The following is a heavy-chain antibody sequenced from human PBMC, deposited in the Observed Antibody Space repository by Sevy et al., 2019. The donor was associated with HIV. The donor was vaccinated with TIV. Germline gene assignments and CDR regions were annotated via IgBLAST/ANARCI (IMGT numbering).Heavy chain of an antibody. J-gene: IGHJ4*02. V-gene: IGHV4-4*07. CDR2: IYTSGST. CDR3: ARATMVRGVTANYYFDY. CDR1: GGSISSYY. Sequence: SETLSLTCTVSGGSISSYYWSWIRQPAGKGLEWIGRIYTSGSTNYNPSLKSRVTMSVDTSKNQFSLRLSSVTAAETAVYYCARATMVRGVTANYYFDYWGQGTLVTVSS. D-gene: IGHD3-10*01.